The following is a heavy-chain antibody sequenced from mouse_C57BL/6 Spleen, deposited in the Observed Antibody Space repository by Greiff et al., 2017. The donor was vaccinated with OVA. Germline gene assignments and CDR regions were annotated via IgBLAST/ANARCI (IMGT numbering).Heavy chain of an antibody. V-gene: IGHV5-16*01. CDR3: AREGSNYRYFDV. CDR2: INYDGSST. Sequence: EVKLQESEGGLVQPGSSMKLSCTASGFTFSDYYMAWVRQVPEKGLEWVANINYDGSSTYYLDSLKSRFIISRDNAKNILYLQMSSLKSEDTATYYCAREGSNYRYFDVWGTGTTVTVSS. J-gene: IGHJ1*03. CDR1: GFTFSDYY. D-gene: IGHD2-5*01.